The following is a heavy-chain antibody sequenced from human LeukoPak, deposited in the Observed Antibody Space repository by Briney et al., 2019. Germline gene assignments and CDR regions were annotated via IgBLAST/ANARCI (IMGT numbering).Heavy chain of an antibody. Sequence: GSLILSCAASGFTFSSNAMSWVRQPPGKGLEWIGSISYSGSTYYNPSLKSRVTISVDTSKNQFSLKVTSVTAADTAVFYCARHYVDIRTVGASYYYYGLDVWGQGTTVTVSS. D-gene: IGHD3-16*02. V-gene: IGHV4-39*01. J-gene: IGHJ6*02. CDR3: ARHYVDIRTVGASYYYYGLDV. CDR1: GFTFSSNA. CDR2: ISYSGST.